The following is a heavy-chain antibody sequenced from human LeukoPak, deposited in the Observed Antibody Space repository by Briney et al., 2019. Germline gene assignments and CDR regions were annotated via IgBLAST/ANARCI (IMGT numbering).Heavy chain of an antibody. D-gene: IGHD6-19*01. CDR3: ARGGYSSGWFLDY. V-gene: IGHV3-7*03. J-gene: IGHJ4*02. CDR2: IKQDGSEK. Sequence: PGGSLRLSRAASGFTFSSYWMSWVRQAPGKGLEWVANIKQDGSEKYYVDSVKGRFTISRDNAKNSLYLQMNSLRAEDTAVYYCARGGYSSGWFLDYWGQGTLVTVSS. CDR1: GFTFSSYW.